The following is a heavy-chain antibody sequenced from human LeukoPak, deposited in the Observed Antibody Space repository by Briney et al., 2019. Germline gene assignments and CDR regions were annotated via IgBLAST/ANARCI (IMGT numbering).Heavy chain of an antibody. V-gene: IGHV1-24*01. Sequence: ASVKVSCKVSGYTLTELSMHWVRQAPGKGLEWMGGFDPEDGETIYAQKFQGRVTMTEDTSTDTAYMELSSLRSEDTAVYYCARVTMVRGVPPQYYFDYWGQGTLVTVSS. CDR1: GYTLTELS. D-gene: IGHD3-10*01. J-gene: IGHJ4*02. CDR2: FDPEDGET. CDR3: ARVTMVRGVPPQYYFDY.